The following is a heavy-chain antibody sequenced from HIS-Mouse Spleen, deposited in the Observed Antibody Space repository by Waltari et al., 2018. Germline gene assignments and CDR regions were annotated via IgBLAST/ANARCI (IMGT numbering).Heavy chain of an antibody. CDR2: IYYRGST. J-gene: IGHJ5*02. Sequence: QVQLQESGPGLVKPSQTLSLTCTFPGGSISSGGYYWSWIRQYPGTGLEWIGYIYYRGSTYYNPSLKSRVTISVDTSKNQFSLKLSSVTAADTAVYYCARSPYYDFWSGYSDNWFDPWGQGTLVTVSS. CDR3: ARSPYYDFWSGYSDNWFDP. V-gene: IGHV4-31*03. CDR1: GGSISSGGYY. D-gene: IGHD3-3*01.